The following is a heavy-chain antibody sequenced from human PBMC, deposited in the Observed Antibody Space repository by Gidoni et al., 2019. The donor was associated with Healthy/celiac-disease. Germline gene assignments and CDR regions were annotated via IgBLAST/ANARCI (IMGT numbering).Heavy chain of an antibody. Sequence: QVQLVESGGGLVKPGGSLRLSCAASGFTFRDYYMSWIRQAPGKGLEWVSYISSSSSYTNYADSVKGRFTISRDNAKNSLYLQMNSLRAEDTAVYYCARERLPGAVGYYYGMDVWGQGTTVTVSS. D-gene: IGHD6-19*01. V-gene: IGHV3-11*06. CDR1: GFTFRDYY. CDR2: ISSSSSYT. CDR3: ARERLPGAVGYYYGMDV. J-gene: IGHJ6*02.